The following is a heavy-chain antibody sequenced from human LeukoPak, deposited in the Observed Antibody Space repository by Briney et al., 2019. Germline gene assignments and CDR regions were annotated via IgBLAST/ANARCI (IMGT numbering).Heavy chain of an antibody. D-gene: IGHD6-6*01. Sequence: SETLSLTCTVSGGSISSYYWSWIRQPPGKGLEWIGYIYYSGSTNYNPSLKSRVTISIDTSKNQFSLKLSSVTAADTAVYYCASATYYSSSSPAFDVWGQGTMVTVSS. J-gene: IGHJ3*01. V-gene: IGHV4-59*01. CDR2: IYYSGST. CDR3: ASATYYSSSSPAFDV. CDR1: GGSISSYY.